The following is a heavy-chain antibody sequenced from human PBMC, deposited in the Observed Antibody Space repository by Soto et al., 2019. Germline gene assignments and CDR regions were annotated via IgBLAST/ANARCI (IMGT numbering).Heavy chain of an antibody. V-gene: IGHV3-23*01. J-gene: IGHJ5*02. CDR3: VRWNGFGDR. D-gene: IGHD1-1*01. CDR1: GFIISDYG. Sequence: EVQLLESGGGLVQPGGSLRLSCAVSGFIISDYGVTWVRQAPGKGLEWGSGFRGGGGGTFYADSVKGRFTISRDDPKNTAYLQMNSLGAEDTAVYYCVRWNGFGDRWGQGTLVTVSS. CDR2: FRGGGGGT.